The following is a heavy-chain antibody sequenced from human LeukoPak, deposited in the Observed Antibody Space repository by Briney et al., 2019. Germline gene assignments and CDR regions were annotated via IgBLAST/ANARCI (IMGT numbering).Heavy chain of an antibody. V-gene: IGHV3-53*01. D-gene: IGHD3-22*01. J-gene: IGHJ4*02. CDR1: GFTVSSNY. Sequence: GGSLRLSCAASGFTVSSNYMSWVRQAPGKGLEWVSVIYSGGSTYYADSVKGRFTISRDNSKNTLYLQMNSLRAEDTAVYYCAREPTNYYYGSSGYFDYWGQGTLVTVSS. CDR3: AREPTNYYYGSSGYFDY. CDR2: IYSGGST.